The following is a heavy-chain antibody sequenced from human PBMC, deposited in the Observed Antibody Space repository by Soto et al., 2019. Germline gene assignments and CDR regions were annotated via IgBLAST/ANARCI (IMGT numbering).Heavy chain of an antibody. D-gene: IGHD6-19*01. J-gene: IGHJ6*02. Sequence: SETLSLTCTVSGGSISSGDYYWSWIRQPPGKGLEWIGYIYYSGSTYYNPSLKSRVTISVDASKNDFSLKVTSATLADTAIYYCARLEGWCDRAGCYGYYALDVWRHGPTVTVS. CDR3: ARLEGWCDRAGCYGYYALDV. CDR1: GGSISSGDYY. V-gene: IGHV4-30-4*01. CDR2: IYYSGST.